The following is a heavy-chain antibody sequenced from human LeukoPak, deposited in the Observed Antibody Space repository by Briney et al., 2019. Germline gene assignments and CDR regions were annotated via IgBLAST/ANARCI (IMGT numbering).Heavy chain of an antibody. Sequence: GGSLRLSCAASGFHFSTYGMHWVRQAPGKGLEWVGVIWYDGSNKIYAESVKGRFTISRDNSKDTLYLQMNSLRAEDTAVYYCARDRSWGSQCYFDYWGQGTLVTVSS. CDR1: GFHFSTYG. CDR2: IWYDGSNK. V-gene: IGHV3-33*01. D-gene: IGHD7-27*01. J-gene: IGHJ4*02. CDR3: ARDRSWGSQCYFDY.